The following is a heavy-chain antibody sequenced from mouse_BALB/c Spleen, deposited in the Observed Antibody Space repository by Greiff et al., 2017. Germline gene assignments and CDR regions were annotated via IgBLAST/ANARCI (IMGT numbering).Heavy chain of an antibody. Sequence: QVQLKQPGAELVKPGASVKLSCKASGYTFTSYWMHWVKQRPGQGLEWIGEIDPSDSYTNYNQKFKGKATLTVDKSSSTAYMQLSSLTSEDSAVYYCASYGNSAWFAYWGQGTLVTVSA. CDR1: GYTFTSYW. CDR2: IDPSDSYT. CDR3: ASYGNSAWFAY. J-gene: IGHJ3*01. V-gene: IGHV1-69*02. D-gene: IGHD2-1*01.